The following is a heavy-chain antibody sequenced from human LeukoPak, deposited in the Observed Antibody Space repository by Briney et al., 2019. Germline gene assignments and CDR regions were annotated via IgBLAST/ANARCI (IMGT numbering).Heavy chain of an antibody. Sequence: GGSLRLSCAASELTLSNYCMTWVRQGPGKGLEWVATIKRDGTETYYVDSVRGRFTISRDNAKNSLYLQMNSLRAEDTAVYYCARDHDYYDSSGTAGYFDYWGQGTLVTVSS. CDR1: ELTLSNYC. CDR2: IKRDGTET. J-gene: IGHJ4*02. V-gene: IGHV3-7*01. CDR3: ARDHDYYDSSGTAGYFDY. D-gene: IGHD3-22*01.